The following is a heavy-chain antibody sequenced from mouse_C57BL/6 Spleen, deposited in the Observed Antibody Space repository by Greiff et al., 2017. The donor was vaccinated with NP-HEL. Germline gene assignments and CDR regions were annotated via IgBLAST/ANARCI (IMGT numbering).Heavy chain of an antibody. D-gene: IGHD2-4*01. Sequence: QVQLKQSGAELVKPGASVKLSCKASGYTFTSYWMHWVKQRPGQGLEWIGMIHPNSGSTKYNEQFKSKATLTVDKSSSTAYMQISSLTSEDSAVYYWARYRGYYDYDRFDYWGQGTTLTVSS. CDR1: GYTFTSYW. J-gene: IGHJ2*01. V-gene: IGHV1-64*01. CDR3: ARYRGYYDYDRFDY. CDR2: IHPNSGST.